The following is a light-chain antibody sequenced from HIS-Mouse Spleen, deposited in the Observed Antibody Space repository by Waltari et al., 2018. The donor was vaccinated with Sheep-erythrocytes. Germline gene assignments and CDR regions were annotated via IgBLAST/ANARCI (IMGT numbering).Light chain of an antibody. CDR1: SSDVGGYNY. CDR2: DVS. V-gene: IGLV2-11*01. CDR3: CSYAGSYNHV. J-gene: IGLJ1*01. Sequence: QSALTQPRSVSGSPGQSVTISFTGNSSDVGGYNYVSWYQQHPGKAPKLMIYDVSKRPSGVPDRFSGSKSGNTASLTISGLQAEDEADYYCCSYAGSYNHVFATGTKVTVL.